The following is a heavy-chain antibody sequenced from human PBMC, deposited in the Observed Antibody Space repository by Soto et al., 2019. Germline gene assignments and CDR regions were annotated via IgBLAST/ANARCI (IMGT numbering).Heavy chain of an antibody. Sequence: EVQLVESGGGLGQHGGSLRLSCAASGFTFSSYSMNWVRQAPGKGLEWVSSISSSSSYIYYADSVKGRFTISSDNAKNSLYLQMNSLRAEDTAVYYCASSIDFGVAAIDYWGQGTLVTVSS. CDR3: ASSIDFGVAAIDY. V-gene: IGHV3-21*01. J-gene: IGHJ4*02. D-gene: IGHD3-3*01. CDR1: GFTFSSYS. CDR2: ISSSSSYI.